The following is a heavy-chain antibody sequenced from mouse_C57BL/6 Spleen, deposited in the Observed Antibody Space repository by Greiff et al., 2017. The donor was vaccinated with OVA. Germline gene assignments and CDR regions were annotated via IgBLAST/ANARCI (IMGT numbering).Heavy chain of an antibody. CDR1: GFSLTSYG. CDR2: IWSDGST. J-gene: IGHJ4*01. V-gene: IGHV2-6-1*01. CDR3: ARQAHYAMDD. Sequence: QVQLKESGPGLVAPSQSLSITCTVSGFSLTSYGVHWVRQPPGKGLEWLVVIWSDGSTTYTSALKSRLSISTDNSTSKVFLKMNSLQTDDTAVDYCARQAHYAMDDWGQGTSVTVSS.